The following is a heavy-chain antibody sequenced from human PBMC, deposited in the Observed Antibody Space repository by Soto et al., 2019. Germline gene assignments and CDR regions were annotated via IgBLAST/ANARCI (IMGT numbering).Heavy chain of an antibody. CDR2: ISYDGSNK. V-gene: IGHV3-30-3*01. CDR3: ARNAYSSGYYDNWFDP. Sequence: GSLRLSCAASGFTFSSYAMHWVRQAPGKGLEWVAVISYDGSNKYYADSVKGRFTISRDNSKNTLYLQMNSLRAEDTAVYYCARNAYSSGYYDNWFDPWGQGTQVTVSS. D-gene: IGHD3-22*01. CDR1: GFTFSSYA. J-gene: IGHJ5*02.